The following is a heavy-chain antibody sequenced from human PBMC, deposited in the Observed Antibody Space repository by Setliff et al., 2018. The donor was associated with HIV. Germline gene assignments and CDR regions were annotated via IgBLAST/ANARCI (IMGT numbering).Heavy chain of an antibody. Sequence: GGSLRLSCLASGFTFSTYSMNWVRQPPGKGLECVGRIRSRSNSHATVYAATVRGRFTISSDDSKNTAYLQMNSLKTEDPAMYYCATIYAYSDYDQDFWGQGTLVTVSS. V-gene: IGHV3-73*01. D-gene: IGHD4-17*01. CDR3: ATIYAYSDYDQDF. J-gene: IGHJ4*02. CDR2: IRSRSNSHAT. CDR1: GFTFSTYS.